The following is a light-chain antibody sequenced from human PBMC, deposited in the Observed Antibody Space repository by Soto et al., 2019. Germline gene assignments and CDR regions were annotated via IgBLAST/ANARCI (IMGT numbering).Light chain of an antibody. CDR1: GGSIASGY. V-gene: IGLV6-57*03. J-gene: IGLJ1*01. CDR3: QSYHSSTPYV. Sequence: NFMLTQPHSVSESPGKTVTISCTRSGGSIASGYVQWYQQRPGSAPTTVIYEDNQRPSGVPDRFSGSIDRSSNSASLTISGLKTEDEADYYCQSYHSSTPYVFGTGTKLTLL. CDR2: EDN.